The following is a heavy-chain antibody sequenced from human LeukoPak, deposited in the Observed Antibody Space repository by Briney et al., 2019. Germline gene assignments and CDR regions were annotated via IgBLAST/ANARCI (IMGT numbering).Heavy chain of an antibody. CDR3: ARDGNYDSSGYYYERYFQH. V-gene: IGHV4-4*07. Sequence: PSETLSLTCTVSGGSISSYYWSWIRQPAGEGLEWIGRIYTSGSTNYNPSLKSRVTMSVDTSKNQFSLKLSSVTAADTAVYYCARDGNYDSSGYYYERYFQHWGQGTLVTVSS. D-gene: IGHD3-22*01. J-gene: IGHJ1*01. CDR2: IYTSGST. CDR1: GGSISSYY.